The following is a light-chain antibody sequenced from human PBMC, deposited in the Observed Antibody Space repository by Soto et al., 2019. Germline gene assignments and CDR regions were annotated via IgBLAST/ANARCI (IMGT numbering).Light chain of an antibody. CDR1: QSVSSN. V-gene: IGKV3-15*01. J-gene: IGKJ1*01. Sequence: EIVMTQSPATLSVSPGERATLSCRASQSVSSNLAWYQHKPGQAPRLLIYGASTRATGIPARFSGSGSGTEVTLTISSLQSEDFAVYYCQQYNNWPPWTFGQGTKVEI. CDR2: GAS. CDR3: QQYNNWPPWT.